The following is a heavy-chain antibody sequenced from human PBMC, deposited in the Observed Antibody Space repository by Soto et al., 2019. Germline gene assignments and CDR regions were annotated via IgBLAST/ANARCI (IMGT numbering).Heavy chain of an antibody. CDR2: IWYDGSNK. J-gene: IGHJ4*02. V-gene: IGHV3-33*01. CDR3: ARHGPHGDADS. D-gene: IGHD4-17*01. CDR1: GFTFSTYG. Sequence: QVQLVESGGGVVQPGRSLRLSCAASGFTFSTYGMHWVRQAPGKGLEWVAVIWYDGSNKYYADSVKGRFTISRDNSKNTLYLQMNSLRAEYTAVYYCARHGPHGDADSWGQGTLVTVSS.